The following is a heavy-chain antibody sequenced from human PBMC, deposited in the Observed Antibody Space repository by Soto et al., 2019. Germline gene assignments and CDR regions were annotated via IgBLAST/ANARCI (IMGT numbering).Heavy chain of an antibody. CDR3: ATAFGSTMPSLF. D-gene: IGHD2-2*01. V-gene: IGHV4-59*01. CDR1: GGYISSYY. Sequence: SETLSLTCTVSGGYISSYYWPWIRQPPGKGLEWIGYIYYSGSTNYNPSLKSRVTMSIDTSKNQFSLKLSSVTAADTVVYYCATAFGSTMPSLFWGQGTLVTVSS. CDR2: IYYSGST. J-gene: IGHJ4*02.